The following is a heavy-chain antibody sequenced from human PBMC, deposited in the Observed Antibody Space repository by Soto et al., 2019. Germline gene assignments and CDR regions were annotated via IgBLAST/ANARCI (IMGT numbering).Heavy chain of an antibody. D-gene: IGHD6-19*01. Sequence: VQLVESGGGVVQPGRSLRLSCAASGFTFSSYAMSWVRQAPGKGLEWVSAISGSGGSTYYADSVKGRFTISRDNSKNTLYLQMNSLRAEDTAVYYCAKVMAVAGTFDYWGQGTLVTVSS. CDR1: GFTFSSYA. V-gene: IGHV3-23*04. J-gene: IGHJ4*02. CDR3: AKVMAVAGTFDY. CDR2: ISGSGGST.